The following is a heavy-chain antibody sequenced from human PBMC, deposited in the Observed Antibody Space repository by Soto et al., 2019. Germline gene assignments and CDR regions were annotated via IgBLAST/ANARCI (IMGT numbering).Heavy chain of an antibody. CDR3: AKGAVAGTPTSYYYYGMDV. CDR2: IIPIFGNV. V-gene: IGHV1-69*12. J-gene: IGHJ6*02. Sequence: QVQLLQSGAEVKKPGSSVRVSCEASGGTFRTYAISWVRQAPGQGLEWMGEIIPIFGNVNYAQKFQGRVTITADEYTTTVYMDLRSLTSEDTAVYYCAKGAVAGTPTSYYYYGMDVWGQGTTVTVS. CDR1: GGTFRTYA. D-gene: IGHD6-19*01.